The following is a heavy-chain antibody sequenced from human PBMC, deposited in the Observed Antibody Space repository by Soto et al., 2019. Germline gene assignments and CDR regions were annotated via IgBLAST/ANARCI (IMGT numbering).Heavy chain of an antibody. CDR2: IYHSGST. V-gene: IGHV4-30-2*01. CDR3: ARGRVVRGFYCWFDP. J-gene: IGHJ5*02. D-gene: IGHD3-10*01. CDR1: GGSISSGGYS. Sequence: SETLSLTCAVSGGSISSGGYSWSWIRQPPGKGLEWIGYIYHSGSTYYNPSLKSRVTISVDRSKNQFSLKLSSVTAADTAVYCCARGRVVRGFYCWFDPWGQGTLVTVSS.